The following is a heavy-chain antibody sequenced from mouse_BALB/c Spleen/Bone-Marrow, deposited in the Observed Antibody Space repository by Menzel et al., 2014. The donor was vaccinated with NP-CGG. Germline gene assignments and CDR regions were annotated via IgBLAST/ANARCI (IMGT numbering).Heavy chain of an antibody. J-gene: IGHJ3*01. CDR1: GYAFSSSW. V-gene: IGHV1-82*01. CDR2: IYPGDGDT. Sequence: VKVVESGPELVKPGASVKISCKASGYAFSSSWMNWLKQRPGQGLEWIGRIYPGDGDTNYNGKFKAKATLTADKSSSTAYMQLSRLTSVDSAVYFCARRDYGSSYGWFSYWGHGTLVTVSA. CDR3: ARRDYGSSYGWFSY. D-gene: IGHD1-1*01.